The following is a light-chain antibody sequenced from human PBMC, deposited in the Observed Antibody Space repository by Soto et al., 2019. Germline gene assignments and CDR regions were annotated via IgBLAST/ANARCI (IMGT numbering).Light chain of an antibody. CDR3: CSFAVGAALV. J-gene: IGLJ2*01. CDR2: EGT. Sequence: ALTQPASVSASPGQSITISCTGTSSNVGTYDLVSWYQHHPDKAPKLIIYEGTKRPSGISSRFSGSKSGNTASLTISGLQAEDDADYYCCSFAVGAALVFGGGTKLTVL. CDR1: SSNVGTYDL. V-gene: IGLV2-23*01.